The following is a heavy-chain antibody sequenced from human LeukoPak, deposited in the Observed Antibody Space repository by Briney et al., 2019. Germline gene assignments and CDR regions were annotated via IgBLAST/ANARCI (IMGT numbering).Heavy chain of an antibody. D-gene: IGHD3-22*01. J-gene: IGHJ4*02. CDR1: GFTFSSYW. CDR3: ARDPYDSSGYWDHSDY. CDR2: INSDGSST. Sequence: PGGSLRLSCAASGFTFSSYWMHWVRQAPGKGLVWVSRINSDGSSTSYADSVKGRFPISRDNAKNTLYLQMNSLRAEDTAVYYCARDPYDSSGYWDHSDYWGQGTLVTVSS. V-gene: IGHV3-74*01.